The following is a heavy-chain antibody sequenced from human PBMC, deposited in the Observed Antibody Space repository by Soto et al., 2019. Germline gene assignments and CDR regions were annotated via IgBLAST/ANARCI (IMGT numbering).Heavy chain of an antibody. CDR3: ARGLLWNYGYGY. D-gene: IGHD1-7*01. Sequence: EVQLLESGGGLVQPGGSLRLSCAASGFTFSSYAMSWVRQAPGKGLEWVSAISGSGGSTYYADSVKGRFTISRDNSKNTLYLQMNSLRAEDTAVYYCARGLLWNYGYGYWGQGTLVTVSS. V-gene: IGHV3-23*01. CDR2: ISGSGGST. CDR1: GFTFSSYA. J-gene: IGHJ4*02.